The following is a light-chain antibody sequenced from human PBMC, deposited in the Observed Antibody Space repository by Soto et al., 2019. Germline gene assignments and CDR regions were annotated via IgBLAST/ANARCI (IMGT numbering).Light chain of an antibody. CDR2: GNN. Sequence: QSVLTQPPSVSGAPGQRVTISCTGSSSNIGAGYDVHWYHQLPGTAPKLLIYGNNNRPSGVPDRFSGSKSGTSASLAITGLQAEDEADYYCQSYDSSLIWVFGGGTQLTVL. V-gene: IGLV1-40*01. CDR3: QSYDSSLIWV. CDR1: SSNIGAGYD. J-gene: IGLJ3*02.